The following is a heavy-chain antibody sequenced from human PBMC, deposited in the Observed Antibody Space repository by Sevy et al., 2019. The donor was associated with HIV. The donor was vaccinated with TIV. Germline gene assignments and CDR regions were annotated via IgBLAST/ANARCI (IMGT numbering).Heavy chain of an antibody. CDR2: TRNKADGYTT. D-gene: IGHD6-13*01. Sequence: GGSLRLSCVASGFTFSDHYMEWVRQAPGKGLEWVGRTRNKADGYTTKYAASVKSKFTIPREESKNSLYVQMNSLKAEDTAVYYCATHAGIAAAGRVFDYWGQGTLVTVSS. CDR1: GFTFSDHY. CDR3: ATHAGIAAAGRVFDY. V-gene: IGHV3-72*01. J-gene: IGHJ4*02.